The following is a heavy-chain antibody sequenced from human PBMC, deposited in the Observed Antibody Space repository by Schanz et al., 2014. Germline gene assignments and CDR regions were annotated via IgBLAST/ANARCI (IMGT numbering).Heavy chain of an antibody. CDR2: ISNSGYTI. V-gene: IGHV3-11*01. D-gene: IGHD6-6*01. CDR3: ARDPPPYSSSPYYWYYGMDV. Sequence: QVQLVESGGGLVKPGGSLRLSCAASGFTFSDYYMNWIRQAPGKGLEWVSYISNSGYTIYYADSVKGRFTISRDNAKNSRYLQMNSLRAEAPAVYYCARDPPPYSSSPYYWYYGMDVWGQGTTVTVSS. CDR1: GFTFSDYY. J-gene: IGHJ6*02.